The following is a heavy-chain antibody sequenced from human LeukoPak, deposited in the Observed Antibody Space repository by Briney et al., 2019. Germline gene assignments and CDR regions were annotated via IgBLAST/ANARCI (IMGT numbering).Heavy chain of an antibody. Sequence: AGGSLRLSCAASGFTFSSSGMHWVRQAPGKGLEWVAVISYDGSNKYYADSVKGRFTISRDNSENTLYLQMNSLRAEDTAVYYCAKGPPINGAMGVRWDYYFDYWGQGTLVTVSS. J-gene: IGHJ4*02. D-gene: IGHD2-8*01. CDR1: GFTFSSSG. CDR3: AKGPPINGAMGVRWDYYFDY. V-gene: IGHV3-30*18. CDR2: ISYDGSNK.